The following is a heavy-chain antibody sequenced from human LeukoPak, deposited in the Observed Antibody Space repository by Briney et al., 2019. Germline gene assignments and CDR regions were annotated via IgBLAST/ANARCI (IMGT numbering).Heavy chain of an antibody. CDR1: GFTFSSYS. V-gene: IGHV3-21*01. CDR3: ARVGGHCTSTSCPPPDY. J-gene: IGHJ4*02. CDR2: IDSSSRYI. D-gene: IGHD2-2*01. Sequence: PGGSLRLSCAASGFTFSSYSMDWVRRAPGKGLEWVSFIDSSSRYIYQADSVKGRFTISRDNAKSSVFLQMNSLRAEDTAVYYCARVGGHCTSTSCPPPDYWGQGTLVTVSS.